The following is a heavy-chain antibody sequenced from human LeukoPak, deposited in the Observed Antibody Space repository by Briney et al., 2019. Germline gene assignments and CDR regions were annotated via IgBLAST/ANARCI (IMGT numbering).Heavy chain of an antibody. V-gene: IGHV4-34*01. CDR3: ARGGWGKRFDI. D-gene: IGHD1-26*01. Sequence: PSETLSLTCAVYGGSFSGYYWSWIRQPPGKGLEWIGEINHSGSTNYNPSLKSRVTISVDTSKNQFFLKLSSVTAADTAVYYCARGGWGKRFDIWGQGTMVTVSS. J-gene: IGHJ3*02. CDR1: GGSFSGYY. CDR2: INHSGST.